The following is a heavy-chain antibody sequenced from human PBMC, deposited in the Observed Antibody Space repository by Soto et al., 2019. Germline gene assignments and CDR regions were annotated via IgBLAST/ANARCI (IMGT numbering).Heavy chain of an antibody. CDR3: ARGYHHGSGSLDY. Sequence: PGGSLRLACAASGFTFSSYGMHWVRQAPGKGLEWVAVIWYDGSNKYYADSVKGRFTISRDNSKNTMYLQMNSLRAEDTAVYYCARGYHHGSGSLDYWGQGTLVTVSS. D-gene: IGHD3-10*01. CDR1: GFTFSSYG. CDR2: IWYDGSNK. V-gene: IGHV3-33*01. J-gene: IGHJ4*02.